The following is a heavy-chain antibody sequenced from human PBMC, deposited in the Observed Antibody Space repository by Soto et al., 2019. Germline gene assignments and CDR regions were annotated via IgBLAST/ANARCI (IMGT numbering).Heavy chain of an antibody. CDR2: ISGSGGRS. J-gene: IGHJ4*02. Sequence: EVQLLDSGGGLVQTGGSLRLSCAAPGFTFSNYAMTWVRQGPGKGLEWVSGISGSGGRSYYADSVKGRFTISRDNSKSTLYLQMNSLRAEDTAVYYCAKAYFVWSSEQPYYFDYWGQGTLVTVSS. CDR1: GFTFSNYA. V-gene: IGHV3-23*01. CDR3: AKAYFVWSSEQPYYFDY. D-gene: IGHD3-16*01.